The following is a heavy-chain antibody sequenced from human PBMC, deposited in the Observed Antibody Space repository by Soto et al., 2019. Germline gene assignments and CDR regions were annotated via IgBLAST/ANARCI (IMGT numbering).Heavy chain of an antibody. CDR2: IYYSGST. CDR1: GGSISSSSYY. Sequence: QLQLQESGPGLVKPSETLSLTCTVSGGSISSSSYYWGWIRQPPGKGLEWIGSIYYSGSTYYNPSLKSRVTIAVGTSKTQFSLKLSSVTAADTAVYYCARILTGYYSLDYWGQGTLVTVSS. J-gene: IGHJ4*02. D-gene: IGHD3-9*01. V-gene: IGHV4-39*01. CDR3: ARILTGYYSLDY.